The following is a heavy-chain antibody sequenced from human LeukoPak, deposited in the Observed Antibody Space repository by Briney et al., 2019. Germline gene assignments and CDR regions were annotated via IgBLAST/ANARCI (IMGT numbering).Heavy chain of an antibody. V-gene: IGHV3-66*01. J-gene: IGHJ6*02. Sequence: GGSLRLSCAASGFTVSSNYMSWVRQAPGKGLEWVSVIYSGGSTYYAASVKGRFTISRDNSKDTLYLQMNSLRAEDTAVYYCGRFRGGSYYYYGMDVWGQGITVTVSS. CDR1: GFTVSSNY. CDR2: IYSGGST. D-gene: IGHD3-16*01. CDR3: GRFRGGSYYYYGMDV.